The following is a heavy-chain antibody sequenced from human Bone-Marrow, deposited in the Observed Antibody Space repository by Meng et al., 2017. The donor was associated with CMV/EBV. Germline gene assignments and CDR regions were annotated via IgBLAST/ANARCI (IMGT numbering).Heavy chain of an antibody. J-gene: IGHJ5*02. CDR1: GRTFSSYT. CDR3: ARDANDFYDSSGDTP. V-gene: IGHV1-69*04. D-gene: IGHD3-22*01. Sequence: SGRTFSSYTISWVRQAPGQGPEWMGRIIPILGIANYAQKFQGRVTITADKSTSTAYMELSSLRSEDTAVYYCARDANDFYDSSGDTPWGQGTLVTVSS. CDR2: IIPILGIA.